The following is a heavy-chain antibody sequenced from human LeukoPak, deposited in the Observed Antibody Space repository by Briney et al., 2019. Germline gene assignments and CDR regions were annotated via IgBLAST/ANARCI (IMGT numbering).Heavy chain of an antibody. CDR1: GGSFSGYY. CDR2: INHSGST. J-gene: IGHJ4*02. CDR3: ARYGSGSYYKDPFDY. V-gene: IGHV4-34*01. D-gene: IGHD3-10*01. Sequence: SETLSLTCAVYGGSFSGYYWSWIRQPPGKGLEWIGEINHSGSTNYNPSLKSRVTISVDTSKNQFSLKLSSVTAADTAVYYCARYGSGSYYKDPFDYWGQGTLVTVSS.